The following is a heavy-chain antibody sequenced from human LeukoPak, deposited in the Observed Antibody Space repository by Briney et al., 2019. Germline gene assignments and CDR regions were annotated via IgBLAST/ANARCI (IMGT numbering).Heavy chain of an antibody. CDR1: GYTFTCYG. D-gene: IGHD3-22*01. J-gene: IGHJ3*02. V-gene: IGHV1-18*01. CDR3: ARWDYYDSRTFDI. CDR2: ISIYNGKI. Sequence: ASVKVSCKASGYTFTCYGISWVRQAPGQGLEWMGWISIYNGKINYAQKFQGRVTMTTDTSTSTAYMELRSLRSDGTAVYYCARWDYYDSRTFDIWGQGTMVTVS.